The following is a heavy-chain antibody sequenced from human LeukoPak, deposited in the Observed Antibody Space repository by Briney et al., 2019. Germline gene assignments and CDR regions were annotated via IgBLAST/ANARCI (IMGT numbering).Heavy chain of an antibody. V-gene: IGHV4-34*01. CDR3: ARGETGAHFDY. J-gene: IGHJ4*02. CDR1: GGSISSYY. CDR2: INHSGST. D-gene: IGHD1-14*01. Sequence: SETLSLTCTVSGGSISSYYWSWIRQPPGKGLEWIGEINHSGSTNYNPSLKSRVTISVDTSKNQFSLKLSSVTAADTAVYYCARGETGAHFDYWGQGTLVTVSS.